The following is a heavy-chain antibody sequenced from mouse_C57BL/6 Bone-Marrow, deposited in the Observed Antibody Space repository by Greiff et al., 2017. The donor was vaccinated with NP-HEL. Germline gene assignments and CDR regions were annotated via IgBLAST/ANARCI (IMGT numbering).Heavy chain of an antibody. V-gene: IGHV5-15*01. CDR3: ARPSTVVEEGFAY. CDR2: ISNLAYSI. CDR1: GFTFSDYG. Sequence: EVQLVESGGGLVQPGGSLKLSCAASGFTFSDYGMAWVRQAPRKGPEWVAFISNLAYSIYYADTVTGRFTISRENAKNTLYLEMSSLRSEDTAMYYCARPSTVVEEGFAYWGQGTLVTVSA. J-gene: IGHJ3*01. D-gene: IGHD1-1*01.